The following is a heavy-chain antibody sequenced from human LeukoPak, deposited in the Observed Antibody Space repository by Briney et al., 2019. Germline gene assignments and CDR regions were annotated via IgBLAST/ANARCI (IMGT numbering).Heavy chain of an antibody. J-gene: IGHJ3*02. V-gene: IGHV3-11*04. Sequence: GGSLRLSCAASGFTSSDYYMSWIRQGPGKGLEWVSYISSSGSTIYYADSVKGRFTISRDNAKNSLYLQMNSLRAEDTAVYYCARDLLNWEDAFDIWGQGTMVTVSS. D-gene: IGHD7-27*01. CDR1: GFTSSDYY. CDR3: ARDLLNWEDAFDI. CDR2: ISSSGSTI.